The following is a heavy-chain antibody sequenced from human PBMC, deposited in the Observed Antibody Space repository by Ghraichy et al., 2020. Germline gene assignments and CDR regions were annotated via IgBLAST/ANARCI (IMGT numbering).Heavy chain of an antibody. D-gene: IGHD1-26*01. J-gene: IGHJ6*02. CDR3: ARDSASYGMDV. CDR1: GFTVNTNY. V-gene: IGHV3-53*01. CDR2: IHSGGTT. Sequence: GGSLRLSCAASGFTVNTNYMTWVRQAPGKGLEWVSVIHSGGTTYYADSVKGRFTISRDNSKNTLYLQMNSLRAEDTAVYYCARDSASYGMDVWGQGTAVTVPS.